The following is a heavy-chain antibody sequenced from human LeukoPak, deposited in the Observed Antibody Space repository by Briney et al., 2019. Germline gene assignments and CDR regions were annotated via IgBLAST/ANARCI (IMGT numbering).Heavy chain of an antibody. D-gene: IGHD3-9*01. CDR3: ARGARYYDILTGYPNDY. CDR2: IKQDGSEK. CDR1: GFTFSSYW. J-gene: IGHJ4*02. Sequence: PGGSLRLSCAASGFTFSSYWMSWVRQAPGKGLEWVANIKQDGSEKYYVDSVKGRFTISRDNAKNSLYLQMNSLRAEDTAVYYCARGARYYDILTGYPNDYWGQGTLVTVSS. V-gene: IGHV3-7*04.